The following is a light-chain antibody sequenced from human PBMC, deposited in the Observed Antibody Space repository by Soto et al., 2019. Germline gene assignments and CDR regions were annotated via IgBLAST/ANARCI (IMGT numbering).Light chain of an antibody. CDR3: QPYNSYSRT. CDR1: QSIDSW. Sequence: DIQMTQSPSTLSASVGDRVTITCRASQSIDSWLAWYQHKPGKAPKLLIFKASTLETGVPSRFSGSGSETEFTLTISSLQPDDSATYYCQPYNSYSRTFGQGIKVEIK. J-gene: IGKJ1*01. V-gene: IGKV1-5*03. CDR2: KAS.